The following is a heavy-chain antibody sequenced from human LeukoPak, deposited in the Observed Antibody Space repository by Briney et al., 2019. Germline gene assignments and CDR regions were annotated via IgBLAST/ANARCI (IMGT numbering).Heavy chain of an antibody. J-gene: IGHJ4*02. CDR3: ARDTGIAAAGLDY. D-gene: IGHD6-13*01. V-gene: IGHV4-31*03. CDR2: IYYSGST. CDR1: GGSISSGGYY. Sequence: SDTLSLTCTVSGGSISSGGYYWSWIRQHPGKGLEWIRYIYYSGSTYYNPSLKSRVTISVDTSKNQFSLKLSSVTAADTAVYYCARDTGIAAAGLDYWGQGTLVTVSS.